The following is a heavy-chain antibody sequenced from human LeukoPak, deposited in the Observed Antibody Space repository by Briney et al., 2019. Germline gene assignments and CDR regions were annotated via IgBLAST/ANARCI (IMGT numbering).Heavy chain of an antibody. CDR1: GGTFSSYT. V-gene: IGHV1-69*06. D-gene: IGHD1-14*01. CDR3: ARVLITSANWFDP. Sequence: SVKVSCKASGGTFSSYTISWVRQAPGQGLEWRGGIIPNFGTPNYAQKFQGRVTITADKSTSTAYMELSSLRSEDTAVYYCARVLITSANWFDPWGKGTLVTVSS. CDR2: IIPNFGTP. J-gene: IGHJ5*02.